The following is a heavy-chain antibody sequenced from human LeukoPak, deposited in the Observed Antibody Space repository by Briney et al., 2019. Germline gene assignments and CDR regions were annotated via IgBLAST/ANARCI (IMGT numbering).Heavy chain of an antibody. CDR2: IYSGGST. Sequence: AGGSLRLSCAASGFTVSSNYMSWVRQAPGKGLEWVAVIYSGGSTYYADSVKGRFTIYRDNSKNTLYLQMNSLRAEDTAVFYCAREVCLDYWGQGTLVTVSS. D-gene: IGHD3-10*02. J-gene: IGHJ4*02. CDR3: AREVCLDY. V-gene: IGHV3-53*01. CDR1: GFTVSSNY.